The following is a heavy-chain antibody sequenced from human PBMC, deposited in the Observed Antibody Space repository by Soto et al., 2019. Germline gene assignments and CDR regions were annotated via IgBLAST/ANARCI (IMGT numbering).Heavy chain of an antibody. CDR1: GGSISSYY. D-gene: IGHD6-13*01. CDR2: IYYSGST. Sequence: SETLSLTCTVSGGSISSYYWSWIRQPPGKGLEWIWYIYYSGSTNYNPSLKSRVTISVDTSKNQFSLKLSSVTAADTAVYYCARLFNYSKDYYYYYYMDVWGKGTTVTVSS. CDR3: ARLFNYSKDYYYYYYMDV. J-gene: IGHJ6*03. V-gene: IGHV4-59*08.